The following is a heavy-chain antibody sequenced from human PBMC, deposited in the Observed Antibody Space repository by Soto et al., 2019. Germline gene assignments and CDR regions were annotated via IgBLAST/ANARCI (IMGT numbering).Heavy chain of an antibody. CDR2: IYYSGST. J-gene: IGHJ3*02. CDR3: AVSSGYYSHDAFDI. CDR1: GGSISSSSYY. V-gene: IGHV4-39*01. D-gene: IGHD3-22*01. Sequence: QLQLQESGPGLVKPSETLSLTCTVSGGSISSSSYYWGWIRQPPGKGLEWIGSIYYSGSTYYNPSLKSRVTISVDTSKNQFSLKLSSVTAADTAVYYCAVSSGYYSHDAFDIWGQGTMVTVSS.